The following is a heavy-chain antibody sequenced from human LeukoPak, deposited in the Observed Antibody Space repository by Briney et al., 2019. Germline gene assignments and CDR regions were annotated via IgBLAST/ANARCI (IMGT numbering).Heavy chain of an antibody. CDR1: GFTLSSYT. V-gene: IGHV3-21*01. CDR2: LSGDGNYI. CDR3: ARRSGSYDY. D-gene: IGHD1-26*01. J-gene: IGHJ4*02. Sequence: GGSLRLSCAASGFTLSSYTMKWVRQARGKGREWISSLSGDGNYIYCADSVKGRFAISRDNATSAVYLQMKSLRAEDTAVYYCARRSGSYDYWGQGTLVTVSS.